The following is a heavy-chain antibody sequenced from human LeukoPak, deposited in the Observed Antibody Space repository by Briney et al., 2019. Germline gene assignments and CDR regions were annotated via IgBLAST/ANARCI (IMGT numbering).Heavy chain of an antibody. CDR1: GFTFSSYA. CDR3: ARDQSRRITMVRGVIPAGTGMDV. Sequence: LRLSCAASGFTFSSYAMSWIRQHPGKGLEWIGYIYYSGSTYYNPSLKSRVTISVDTSKNQFSLKLSSVTAADTAVYYCARDQSRRITMVRGVIPAGTGMDVWGQGTTVTVSS. CDR2: IYYSGST. V-gene: IGHV4-31*02. J-gene: IGHJ6*02. D-gene: IGHD3-10*01.